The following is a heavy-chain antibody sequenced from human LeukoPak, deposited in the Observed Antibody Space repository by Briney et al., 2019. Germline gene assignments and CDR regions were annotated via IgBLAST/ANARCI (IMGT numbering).Heavy chain of an antibody. CDR2: IYYSGST. J-gene: IGHJ4*02. V-gene: IGHV4-59*12. CDR1: GGSISSYY. D-gene: IGHD2/OR15-2a*01. CDR3: ARDSIPSGRSGY. Sequence: PSETLSLTCTVSGGSISSYYWSWIRQPPGKGLEWIGYIYYSGSTNYNPSLKSRVTISVDTSKNQFSLKLSSVTAADTAVYYCARDSIPSGRSGYWGQGTLVTVSS.